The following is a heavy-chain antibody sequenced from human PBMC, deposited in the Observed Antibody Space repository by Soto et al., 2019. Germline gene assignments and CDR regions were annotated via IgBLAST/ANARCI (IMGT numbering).Heavy chain of an antibody. CDR3: VRSPKIGVRGAF. V-gene: IGHV3-21*02. D-gene: IGHD3-16*01. J-gene: IGHJ1*01. Sequence: EVQLVESGGGLVKPGWSLRLSCIGSGFSFSAYNMNWVRQAQGKGLEWVSSIKVGSSRIYQPDSMKGRFTISRDDARNSVYLQINSLRAEDTALYFCVRSPKIGVRGAFWGRGTQVTVSS. CDR1: GFSFSAYN. CDR2: IKVGSSRI.